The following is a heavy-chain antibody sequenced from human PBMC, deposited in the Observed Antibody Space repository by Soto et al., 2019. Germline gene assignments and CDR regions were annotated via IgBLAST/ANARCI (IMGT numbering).Heavy chain of an antibody. CDR2: IIPIFGTA. CDR3: ARDGRREAVVVPAAMRDYYYYGMDV. D-gene: IGHD2-2*01. V-gene: IGHV1-69*13. Sequence: PGASVKVSCKASGGTFSSYAISWVRQAPGQGLEWMGGIIPIFGTANYAQKFQGRVTITADESTSTAYMELSSLRSEDTAVYYCARDGRREAVVVPAAMRDYYYYGMDVWGQGTTVTVSS. J-gene: IGHJ6*02. CDR1: GGTFSSYA.